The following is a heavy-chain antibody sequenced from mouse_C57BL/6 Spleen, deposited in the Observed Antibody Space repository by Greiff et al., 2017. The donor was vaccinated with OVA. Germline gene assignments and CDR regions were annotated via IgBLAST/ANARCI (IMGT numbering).Heavy chain of an antibody. CDR2: IDPEDGET. Sequence: EVQLVESGAELVKPGASVKLSCTASGFNIKDYYMHWVKQRTEQGLEWIGRIDPEDGETKYAPKFQGKATITADTSSNTAYLQLSSLTSEDTAVYYCVLYYYGNYWYFDVWGTGTTVTVSS. CDR1: GFNIKDYY. D-gene: IGHD1-1*01. CDR3: VLYYYGNYWYFDV. V-gene: IGHV14-2*01. J-gene: IGHJ1*03.